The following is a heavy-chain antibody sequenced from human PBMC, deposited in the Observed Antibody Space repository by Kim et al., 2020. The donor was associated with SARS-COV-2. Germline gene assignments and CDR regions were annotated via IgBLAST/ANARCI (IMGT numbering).Heavy chain of an antibody. CDR2: ISASGVET. Sequence: GGSLRLSCEASGFNFNSLAMSWMRQARGKGLEWVAAISASGVETYYSDSVKGRFTISRDNVRKTLSLQMSRLTSADTAKYLCAKELDDTGNSWYFHHWGPGTRVPVST. CDR3: AKELDDTGNSWYFHH. D-gene: IGHD3-9*01. J-gene: IGHJ1*01. V-gene: IGHV3-23*01. CDR1: GFNFNSLA.